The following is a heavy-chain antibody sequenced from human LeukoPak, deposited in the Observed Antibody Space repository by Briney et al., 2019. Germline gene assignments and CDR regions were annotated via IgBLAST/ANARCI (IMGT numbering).Heavy chain of an antibody. Sequence: SETLSLTCTVSGGSISSYYWSWIRQPPGKGLEWIGYIYYSGSINYNPSLKSRVTISVDTSKNQFSLKLSSVTAADTAVYYCARHGVAAAGRVFDYWGQGTLVTVSS. CDR1: GGSISSYY. D-gene: IGHD6-13*01. J-gene: IGHJ4*02. CDR2: IYYSGSI. V-gene: IGHV4-59*08. CDR3: ARHGVAAAGRVFDY.